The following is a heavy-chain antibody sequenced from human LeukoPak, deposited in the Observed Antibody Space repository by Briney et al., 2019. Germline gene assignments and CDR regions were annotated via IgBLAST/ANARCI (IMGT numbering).Heavy chain of an antibody. J-gene: IGHJ3*02. V-gene: IGHV1-69*05. Sequence: ASVKVSCKASGGTSSSYAISLVRQAPGQGLEWMGRIIPIFGTANYAQKFQGRVTITTDESTSTAYMELSSLRSEDTAVYYCAREWWELLRNDAFDIWGQGTMVTVSS. D-gene: IGHD1-26*01. CDR1: GGTSSSYA. CDR3: AREWWELLRNDAFDI. CDR2: IIPIFGTA.